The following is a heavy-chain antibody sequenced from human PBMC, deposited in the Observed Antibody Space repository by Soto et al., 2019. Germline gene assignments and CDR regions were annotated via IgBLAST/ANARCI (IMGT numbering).Heavy chain of an antibody. Sequence: EVPLVESGGGLVQPGGSLRLSCAASGFTFSNYAMDWVRQAPGKGLDFVSAISRNGAGTYYADSVKGRFTISRDNSKNTLFLQMASLRADDMAVYYCARDEDGYGDYDYWGQGTLVTVSS. V-gene: IGHV3-64*07. CDR3: ARDEDGYGDYDY. D-gene: IGHD4-17*01. J-gene: IGHJ4*02. CDR1: GFTFSNYA. CDR2: ISRNGAGT.